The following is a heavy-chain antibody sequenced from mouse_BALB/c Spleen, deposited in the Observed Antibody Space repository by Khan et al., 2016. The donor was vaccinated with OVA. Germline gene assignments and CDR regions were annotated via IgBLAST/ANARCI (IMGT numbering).Heavy chain of an antibody. J-gene: IGHJ4*01. V-gene: IGHV5-6-5*01. Sequence: EVELVESGGGLVKPGGSLKLSCAASGFTFSSYAMSWVRQTPEKRLEWVASISSGGSTYYPDSVKGRFTISRDNARNILYLQISSLRSEDTAMYYCARLYAMDYWGQGTSVTVSS. CDR2: ISSGGST. CDR3: ARLYAMDY. CDR1: GFTFSSYA.